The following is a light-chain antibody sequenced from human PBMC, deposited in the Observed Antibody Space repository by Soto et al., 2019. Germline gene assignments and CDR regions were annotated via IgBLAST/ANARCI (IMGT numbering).Light chain of an antibody. CDR1: QDTSNY. Sequence: DIQMTQSPCSLSAAVGGRVTITFDASQDTSNYLNWYQQKPGKAPKLLIYDASNLETGVPSRFSGSGSGTDCNLTISSLQPEDIATYYCQQYDSLPRTFGQGTKV. J-gene: IGKJ1*01. V-gene: IGKV1-33*01. CDR3: QQYDSLPRT. CDR2: DAS.